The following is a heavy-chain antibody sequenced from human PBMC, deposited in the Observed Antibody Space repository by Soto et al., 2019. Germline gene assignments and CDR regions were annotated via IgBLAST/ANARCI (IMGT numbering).Heavy chain of an antibody. CDR3: AKRGQRTSWYGFGP. CDR2: ISGSGGST. Sequence: EVQLLESGGGLVQPGGSLRLSCAASAFTFTNDAMSWVRQAPGKGLEWVSSISGSGGSTYYADSVQGRFTISRDNSNNTLYLQMDSLRAEVTAVYFCAKRGQRTSWYGFGPWGQGSQVTVSS. D-gene: IGHD6-13*01. CDR1: AFTFTNDA. J-gene: IGHJ5*02. V-gene: IGHV3-23*01.